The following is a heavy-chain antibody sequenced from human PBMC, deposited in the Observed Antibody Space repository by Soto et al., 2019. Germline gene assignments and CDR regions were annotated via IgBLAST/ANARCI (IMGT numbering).Heavy chain of an antibody. D-gene: IGHD3-22*01. CDR2: INPYSGGT. CDR3: ARGRRAYYYDSSGSWFDP. CDR1: GYTFTDHY. V-gene: IGHV1-2*02. Sequence: ASVKVSCKASGYTFTDHYIHWLRQAPGQSLEWMGWINPYSGGTHFARKFQDRVTMARDTSVSTAYMELSSLKSDDTAVYYCARGRRAYYYDSSGSWFDPWGQGTLVTVSS. J-gene: IGHJ5*02.